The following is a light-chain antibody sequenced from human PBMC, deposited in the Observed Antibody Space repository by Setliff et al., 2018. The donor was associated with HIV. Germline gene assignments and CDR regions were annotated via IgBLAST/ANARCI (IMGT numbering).Light chain of an antibody. CDR2: KVF. CDR1: QSLVHRDGSTF. V-gene: IGKV2-30*02. CDR3: MQGTYWRT. J-gene: IGKJ1*01. Sequence: PLSLTVTLGQSASISCRSSQSLVHRDGSTFLNWFHQRPGQSPRRLIYKVFNRDSGVPDRFSGSGSGTDFTLEISRVEAEDVGVYYCMQGTYWRTSGQGTKVDIK.